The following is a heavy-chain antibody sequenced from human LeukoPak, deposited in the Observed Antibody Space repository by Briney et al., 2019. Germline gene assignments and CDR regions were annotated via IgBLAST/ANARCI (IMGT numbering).Heavy chain of an antibody. V-gene: IGHV3-74*01. CDR3: ARDRGPRTGFMVREAYDY. CDR2: INTDGSIT. Sequence: GGSLRLSCAASGFTFSSYGMHWVRQAPGKGLVWVSRINTDGSITNYADSVKGRFSISRDNAKNTLYLQMSSLRAEDTAVYYCARDRGPRTGFMVREAYDYWGQGTLVTVSS. D-gene: IGHD3-10*01. CDR1: GFTFSSYG. J-gene: IGHJ4*02.